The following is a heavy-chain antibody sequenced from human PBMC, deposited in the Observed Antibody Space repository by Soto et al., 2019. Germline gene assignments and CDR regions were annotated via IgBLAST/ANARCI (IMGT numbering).Heavy chain of an antibody. CDR3: ARDLIEFGCSSTSPCHYYYGMDV. J-gene: IGHJ6*02. V-gene: IGHV1-69*13. D-gene: IGHD2-2*01. CDR1: GGTFSSYA. CDR2: IIPIFGTA. Sequence: SVKVSCKASGGTFSSYAISWVRQAPGQGLEWMGGIIPIFGTANYAQKFQGRVTITADESTSTAYMELSSPRSADTAVYYCARDLIEFGCSSTSPCHYYYGMDVWGQGTTVTVSS.